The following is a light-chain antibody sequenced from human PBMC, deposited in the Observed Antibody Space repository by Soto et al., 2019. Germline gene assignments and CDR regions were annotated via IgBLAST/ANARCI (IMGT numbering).Light chain of an antibody. CDR3: QNYNSAPRT. J-gene: IGKJ1*01. Sequence: TQMTQSPSSLSASVGDRVTITWRASQGISNSLAWYQQKPGKVPELLIYGASTLQPGVPSRFSGSGSGTDFALTISSLQPEDVATYYCQNYNSAPRTFGQGTKVELK. V-gene: IGKV1-27*01. CDR1: QGISNS. CDR2: GAS.